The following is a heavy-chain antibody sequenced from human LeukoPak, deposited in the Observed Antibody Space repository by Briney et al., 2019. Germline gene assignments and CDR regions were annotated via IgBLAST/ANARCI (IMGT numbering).Heavy chain of an antibody. V-gene: IGHV3-23*01. J-gene: IGHJ5*02. CDR1: GFAFNSLA. Sequence: GGSLRLSCAASGFAFNSLAMSWVRQAPGKGLEWVSVISRGGDSIYYADSVRGRFTISRDNSKNALFLQMNSLRAEDTAVYYCAQDLGPTWFDPWGPGTLVTVSS. CDR2: ISRGGDSI. D-gene: IGHD7-27*01. CDR3: AQDLGPTWFDP.